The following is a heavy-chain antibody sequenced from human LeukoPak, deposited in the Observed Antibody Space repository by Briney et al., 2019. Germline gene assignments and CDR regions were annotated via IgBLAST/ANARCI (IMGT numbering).Heavy chain of an antibody. J-gene: IGHJ1*01. CDR3: AGKGYSDYEGYFQH. Sequence: SGTLSLTCVVSGGSISSSYWWSWVRQPPGKGLEWIGEIYHSGSTNYNPSLKSRVSISVDNSRNQFSLRLSSVTAADTALYYCAGKGYSDYEGYFQHWGQGTLVTVSS. CDR2: IYHSGST. CDR1: GGSISSSYW. V-gene: IGHV4-4*02. D-gene: IGHD4-11*01.